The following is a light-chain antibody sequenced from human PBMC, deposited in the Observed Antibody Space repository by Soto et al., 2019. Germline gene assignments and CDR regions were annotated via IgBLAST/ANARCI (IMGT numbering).Light chain of an antibody. V-gene: IGLV2-23*02. Sequence: QSVLTQPASVSGSPGQSITISCTGTSSEVGNNNRVSWYQQHPGKVPKVMIYEVKKRPSGVSHRFSGSKSGNTASLTISGLQAEDEADYYCCSYDTGRYVFGPGTKVTVL. J-gene: IGLJ1*01. CDR3: CSYDTGRYV. CDR1: SSEVGNNNR. CDR2: EVK.